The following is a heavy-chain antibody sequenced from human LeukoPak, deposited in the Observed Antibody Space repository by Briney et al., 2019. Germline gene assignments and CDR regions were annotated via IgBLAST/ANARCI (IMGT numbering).Heavy chain of an antibody. J-gene: IGHJ4*02. D-gene: IGHD5-24*01. CDR3: AGGRDGYNDYFDY. Sequence: PSETLSLTCTVSGGSISSSSYYWGWIRQPPGKGLEWIGSIYYSGSTYYNPSLKSRVTISVDTSKNQFSLKLSSVTAADTAVYYCAGGRDGYNDYFDYWGQGTLVTVSS. V-gene: IGHV4-39*07. CDR1: GGSISSSSYY. CDR2: IYYSGST.